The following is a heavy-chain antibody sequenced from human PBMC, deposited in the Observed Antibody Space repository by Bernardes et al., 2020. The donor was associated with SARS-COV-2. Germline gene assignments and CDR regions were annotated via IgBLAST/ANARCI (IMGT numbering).Heavy chain of an antibody. D-gene: IGHD2-15*01. Sequence: GGSLRLSCAASGFSVSAYWMHWVRQVPGEGLVWVARINEDGSIINYADSVKGRFTISRDIADNMVYLQMNSLRAEDTAVYYCARDFGGNSDYWGQGTLVTVSS. V-gene: IGHV3-74*01. CDR2: INEDGSII. CDR3: ARDFGGNSDY. J-gene: IGHJ4*02. CDR1: GFSVSAYW.